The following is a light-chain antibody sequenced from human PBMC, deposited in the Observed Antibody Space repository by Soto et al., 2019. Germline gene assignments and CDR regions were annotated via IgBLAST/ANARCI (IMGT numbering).Light chain of an antibody. CDR3: CSYAGSNTFV. V-gene: IGLV2-23*02. CDR1: SSDIGSYDL. J-gene: IGLJ1*01. CDR2: GVN. Sequence: QSVLTQPASVSGSPGQSITISCTGTSSDIGSYDLVSWYQKRPGKAPKLLIYGVNKRPSGVSTRFSGSKSGNTASLTISNLQAEDEADFYCCSYAGSNTFVFGTGTKVTVL.